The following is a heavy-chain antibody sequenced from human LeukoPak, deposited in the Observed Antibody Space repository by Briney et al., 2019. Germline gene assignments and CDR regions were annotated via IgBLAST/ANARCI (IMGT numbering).Heavy chain of an antibody. D-gene: IGHD2-2*01. CDR2: IYYSGST. CDR3: ARYEPRYCSSTSCRDAFDI. CDR1: GGSISSYY. Sequence: SETLSLTCTVSGGSISSYYWSWIRQPPGKGLEWIGYIYYSGSTNYNPSLKSRVTISVDTSKNQFSLKLSSVTAADTAVYYCARYEPRYCSSTSCRDAFDIWGQGTMVTVSS. V-gene: IGHV4-59*01. J-gene: IGHJ3*02.